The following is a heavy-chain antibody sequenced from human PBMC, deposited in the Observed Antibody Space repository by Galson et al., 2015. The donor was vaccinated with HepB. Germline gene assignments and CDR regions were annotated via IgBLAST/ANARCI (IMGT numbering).Heavy chain of an antibody. CDR1: GFTFSDYN. Sequence: SLRLSCAASGFTFSDYNMSWVRQAPGKGLDWVSSISSGGTNIYYADSVKGRFTISRDNAKNSLYMQMNSLSAADTAVNYRATATLGWFDPWGQGTLVTVSS. CDR3: ATATLGWFDP. V-gene: IGHV3-11*01. J-gene: IGHJ5*02. D-gene: IGHD2/OR15-2a*01. CDR2: ISSGGTNI.